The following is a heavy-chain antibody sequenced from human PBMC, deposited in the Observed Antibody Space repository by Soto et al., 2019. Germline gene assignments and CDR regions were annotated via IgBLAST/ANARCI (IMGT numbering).Heavy chain of an antibody. Sequence: GGSLRLSCAASGFTFSSYGMHWVRQAPGKGLEWVAVIWYDGSNKYYADSVKGRFTISRDNSKNTLYLQMNSLRAEDTAVYYCAREPLTYYYDSSGYSEFDYWGQGTLVTVSS. D-gene: IGHD3-22*01. CDR1: GFTFSSYG. J-gene: IGHJ4*02. CDR3: AREPLTYYYDSSGYSEFDY. CDR2: IWYDGSNK. V-gene: IGHV3-33*01.